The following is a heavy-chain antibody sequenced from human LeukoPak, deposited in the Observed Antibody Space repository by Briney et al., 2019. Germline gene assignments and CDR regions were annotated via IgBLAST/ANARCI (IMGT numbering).Heavy chain of an antibody. CDR2: INHSGST. J-gene: IGHJ4*02. D-gene: IGHD2-2*01. V-gene: IGHV4-34*01. CDR3: ARANVVVPAVGY. Sequence: SETLSLTCAVYGGSFSGYYWSWIRQPPGKGLEWIGEINHSGSTNCNPSLKSRVTISVDTSKNQFSLKLSSVTAADTAVYYCARANVVVPAVGYWGQGTLVTVSS. CDR1: GGSFSGYY.